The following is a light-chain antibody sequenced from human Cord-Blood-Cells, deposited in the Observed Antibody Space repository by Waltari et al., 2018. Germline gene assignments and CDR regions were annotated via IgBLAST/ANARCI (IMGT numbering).Light chain of an antibody. CDR2: GAS. CDR3: QQYNNWPPA. Sequence: EIVMTQSPATLSVSPGERATLSCRASQSVSSNLAWYQQKHCQAPRLLIDGASTRATGIPARFSGSGSGTEFTLTISSLQSEDFAVYYCQQYNNWPPAFGQGTKVEIK. CDR1: QSVSSN. V-gene: IGKV3-15*01. J-gene: IGKJ1*01.